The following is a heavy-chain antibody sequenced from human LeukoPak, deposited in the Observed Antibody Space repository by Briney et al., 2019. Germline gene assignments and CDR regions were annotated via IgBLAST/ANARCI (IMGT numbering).Heavy chain of an antibody. CDR3: TGELISGSGSLGY. CDR2: INTNGSTI. V-gene: IGHV3-74*01. CDR1: GFTFSSYG. J-gene: IGHJ4*02. D-gene: IGHD3-10*01. Sequence: HPGGSLRLSCAASGFTFSSYGMHWVRQAPGKGLVWVSHINTNGSTIHYADSVKGRFTISRDNAKNTLYLQMNSLRAEDTALYYCTGELISGSGSLGYWGQGTLVTVSS.